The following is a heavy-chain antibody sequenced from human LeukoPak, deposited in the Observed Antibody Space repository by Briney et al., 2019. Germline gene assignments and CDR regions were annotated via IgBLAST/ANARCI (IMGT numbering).Heavy chain of an antibody. Sequence: KPSETLSLTCTVSGGSISSYYWSWIRQPPGKGLEWIGEINHSGSTNYNPSLKSRVTISVDTSKNQFSLKLSSVTAADTAVYYCARVGAIIAVAGTLDYWGQGTLVTVSS. CDR3: ARVGAIIAVAGTLDY. D-gene: IGHD6-19*01. J-gene: IGHJ4*02. V-gene: IGHV4-34*01. CDR2: INHSGST. CDR1: GGSISSYY.